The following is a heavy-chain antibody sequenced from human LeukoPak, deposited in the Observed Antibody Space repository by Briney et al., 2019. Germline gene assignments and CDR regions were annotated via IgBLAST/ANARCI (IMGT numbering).Heavy chain of an antibody. V-gene: IGHV4-4*07. CDR2: IYTSGST. CDR1: GGSISSYY. J-gene: IGHJ5*02. CDR3: ARVKVGSGWYGVWFDP. D-gene: IGHD6-19*01. Sequence: SETLSLTCTVSGGSISSYYWSWIRQPAGKGLEWIGRIYTSGSTNYNPSLKSRVTMSVDTSKNQFSLKLSSVTAADTAVYYCARVKVGSGWYGVWFDPWGQGTLVTVSS.